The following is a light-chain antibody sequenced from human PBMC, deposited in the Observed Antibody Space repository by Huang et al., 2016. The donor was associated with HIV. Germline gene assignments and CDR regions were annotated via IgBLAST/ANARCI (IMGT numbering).Light chain of an antibody. V-gene: IGKV1-9*01. Sequence: IQLTQFPSSLSASVGDRVSITCRASQDINNNLAWYQQKPGKAPQLLIYATSTLQNWVPSRFSGRGAGTVFILTINNLQPEDFATYYYQQFSDFFFGPGTRVDVK. CDR3: QQFSDFF. CDR1: QDINNN. J-gene: IGKJ3*01. CDR2: ATS.